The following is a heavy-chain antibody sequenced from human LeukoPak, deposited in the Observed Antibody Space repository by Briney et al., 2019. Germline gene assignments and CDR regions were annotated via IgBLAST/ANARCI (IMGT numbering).Heavy chain of an antibody. V-gene: IGHV1-2*02. CDR1: GYTFTKYC. CDR3: ARDGQYCGGDCTQPHYYYMDV. Sequence: GASVKVSCKASGYTFTKYCMHWVRQAPGQGLEWMGWINPNSGGTNYAQKFQGRVSMTRDTSISTAYMELSRLRSDDTAVYYCARDGQYCGGDCTQPHYYYMDVWGKGTTVTVSS. J-gene: IGHJ6*03. CDR2: INPNSGGT. D-gene: IGHD2-21*01.